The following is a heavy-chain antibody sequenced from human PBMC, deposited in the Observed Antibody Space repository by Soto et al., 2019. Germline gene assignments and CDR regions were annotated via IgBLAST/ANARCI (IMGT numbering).Heavy chain of an antibody. CDR2: ISSRGSTI. J-gene: IGHJ5*02. CDR3: ARETYSYGSPWFDP. D-gene: IGHD5-18*01. CDR1: GFTFSSYE. V-gene: IGHV3-48*03. Sequence: EVQLVESGGGLVQPGGSLRLSCAASGFTFSSYEMNWVRQAPGKGLEWVSYISSRGSTIYYADSVKGRFTISRDNAKNSLYLQMNSLRAEDTAVYYCARETYSYGSPWFDPWGQGTLVTVSS.